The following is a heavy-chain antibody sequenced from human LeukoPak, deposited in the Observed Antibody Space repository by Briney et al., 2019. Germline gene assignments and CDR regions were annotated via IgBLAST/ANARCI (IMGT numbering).Heavy chain of an antibody. D-gene: IGHD6-13*01. CDR2: IYYSRST. J-gene: IGHJ4*02. CDR1: GGSISSYY. Sequence: PSETLSLTCTVSGGSISSYYWSWIRQPPGKGLEWIGYIYYSRSTNYNPSLKSRVTISVDTSKNQFSLKLSSVTAADTAVYYCARGQAAAGGSGIFDYWGQGTLVTVSS. CDR3: ARGQAAAGGSGIFDY. V-gene: IGHV4-59*01.